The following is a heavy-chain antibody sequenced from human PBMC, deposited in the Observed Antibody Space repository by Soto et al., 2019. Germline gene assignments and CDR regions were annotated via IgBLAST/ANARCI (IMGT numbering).Heavy chain of an antibody. J-gene: IGHJ6*02. Sequence: PGGSLRLSCAASGFTSSNYWMHWVRQAPGKGLVWVSRIKSDGSSTSYADSVKGRFTISRDNAKSTLDLQMHGLRAEDMAVYYCARSVRSGSFPYYYYAMDVWGQGTTVTVSS. D-gene: IGHD3-10*01. V-gene: IGHV3-74*01. CDR3: ARSVRSGSFPYYYYAMDV. CDR2: IKSDGSST. CDR1: GFTSSNYW.